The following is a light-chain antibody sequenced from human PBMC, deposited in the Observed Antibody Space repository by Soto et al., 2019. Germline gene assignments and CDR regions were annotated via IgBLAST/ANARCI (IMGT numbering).Light chain of an antibody. J-gene: IGKJ2*01. V-gene: IGKV1-5*01. CDR1: QSVSNW. CDR3: LQDYNYPFT. Sequence: DIQMTQSPSTLSASVGERVTITCRASQSVSNWLAWYQQKPGKAPKLLIYDVSSLESGVPSRFSGSGSGTEFILTISSLQPEDSAAYYCLQDYNYPFTFGQGTKVDIK. CDR2: DVS.